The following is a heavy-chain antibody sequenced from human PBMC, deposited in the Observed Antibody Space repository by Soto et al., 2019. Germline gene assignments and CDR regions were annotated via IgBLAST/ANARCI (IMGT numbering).Heavy chain of an antibody. CDR1: GYSFTSYH. CDR3: ARRSYCDGDCTRRPYDYYGMDV. D-gene: IGHD2-21*02. CDR2: IYPGDSET. J-gene: IGHJ6*04. Sequence: EVQLVQSGAEVKKPGESLKISCKGSGYSFTSYHIVWVRQMPGKGLEWMGIIYPGDSETRYSPSLQGQVTMSADKSTSTAYPQWSSLKAPDTAMYYCARRSYCDGDCTRRPYDYYGMDVWGKGTTVTVSS. V-gene: IGHV5-51*01.